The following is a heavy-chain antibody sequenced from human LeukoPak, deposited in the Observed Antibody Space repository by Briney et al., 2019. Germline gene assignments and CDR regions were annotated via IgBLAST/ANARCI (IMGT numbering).Heavy chain of an antibody. Sequence: PGGSLRLSCAASGFTFSSYSMTWVRQAPGKGLEWVSRISGPGGTTYYTDSVKGRFTISRDNSKNTLCLQMNSLRAEDTAVYYCAKDSLTVVVAGPYSDYWGQGTLVTVSS. CDR2: ISGPGGTT. J-gene: IGHJ4*02. CDR1: GFTFSSYS. V-gene: IGHV3-23*01. D-gene: IGHD3-22*01. CDR3: AKDSLTVVVAGPYSDY.